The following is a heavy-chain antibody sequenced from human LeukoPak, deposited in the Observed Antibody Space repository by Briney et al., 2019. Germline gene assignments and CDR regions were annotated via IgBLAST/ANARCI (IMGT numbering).Heavy chain of an antibody. Sequence: GGSLRLSCAASGFTFSDYYMTGIRQAPGKGLEWVSYISSGTTTYYADSVKGRFTISRDNAGNSLYLQMSSLRAEDTAVYYCARRAASGRYFDYWGQGTPVTVSS. D-gene: IGHD6-13*01. CDR2: ISSGTTT. V-gene: IGHV3-11*01. CDR3: ARRAASGRYFDY. CDR1: GFTFSDYY. J-gene: IGHJ4*02.